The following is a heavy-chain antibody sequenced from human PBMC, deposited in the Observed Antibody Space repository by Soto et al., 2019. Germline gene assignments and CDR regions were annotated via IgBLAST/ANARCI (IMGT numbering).Heavy chain of an antibody. J-gene: IGHJ4*02. CDR1: GYTFSSYA. CDR3: ARSGRSWNLREFDY. Sequence: QVHLVQSGAEVRKPGASVKVSCKASGYTFSSYAMHWVRQAPGQRLEWMGWINAGYGNTNYAQKLRGRVTMTTDTSTSTAYMELRSLRSDDTAVFYCARSGRSWNLREFDYWGQGTLVTVSS. V-gene: IGHV1-3*01. D-gene: IGHD6-13*01. CDR2: INAGYGNT.